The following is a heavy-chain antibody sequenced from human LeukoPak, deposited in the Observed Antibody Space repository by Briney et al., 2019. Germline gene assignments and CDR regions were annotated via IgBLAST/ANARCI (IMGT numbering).Heavy chain of an antibody. CDR2: INHSGST. CDR1: GGSFSGYY. CDR3: ARRIWSGYYRYYGMDV. J-gene: IGHJ6*02. Sequence: PPETLSLTCAVYGGSFSGYYWSWIRQPPGKGLEWIGEINHSGSTNYNPSLKSRVTISVDTSKNQFSLKLSSVTAADTAVYYCARRIWSGYYRYYGMDVWGQGTTVTVSS. D-gene: IGHD3-3*01. V-gene: IGHV4-34*01.